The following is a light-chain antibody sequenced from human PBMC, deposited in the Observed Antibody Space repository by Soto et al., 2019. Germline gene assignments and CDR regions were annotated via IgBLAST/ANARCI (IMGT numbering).Light chain of an antibody. CDR2: AAS. CDR1: QGISSY. J-gene: IGKJ4*01. CDR3: QQYYSYPLT. Sequence: AVRLKQSPSSLSASVGDRVTITCRASQGISSYLAWYQQKPGKAPKLLIYAASTLQSGVPSRFSGSGSGTDFTLTISCLQSEDFATYYCQQYYSYPLTFGGGTKVDIK. V-gene: IGKV1-8*01.